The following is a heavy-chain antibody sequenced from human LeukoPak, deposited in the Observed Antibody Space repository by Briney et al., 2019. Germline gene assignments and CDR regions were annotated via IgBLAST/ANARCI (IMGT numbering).Heavy chain of an antibody. V-gene: IGHV3-21*01. Sequence: GGSLRLSCAASGFTFSSYSMNWVRQAPGKGLEWVSSISSSSSYIYYADSVKGRFTISRDNAKNSLYLQMNSLRAEDTAVYYRAREGQQLVLLFWFDPWGQGTLVTVSS. D-gene: IGHD6-13*01. CDR2: ISSSSSYI. CDR3: AREGQQLVLLFWFDP. J-gene: IGHJ5*02. CDR1: GFTFSSYS.